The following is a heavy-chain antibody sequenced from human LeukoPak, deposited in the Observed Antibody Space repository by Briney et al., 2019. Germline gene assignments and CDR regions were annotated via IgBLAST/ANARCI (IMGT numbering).Heavy chain of an antibody. CDR2: IYYTGST. V-gene: IGHV4-59*01. CDR3: ARVYQSADYYFDY. D-gene: IGHD2-2*01. Sequence: SETLSLSCTVSGGSIDSYYWSWIRQPPGKGLEWIGYIYYTGSTEYHPSLKSRVTISLDTSKNLFSLKLTSVTAADTAVYYCARVYQSADYYFDYWGQGNLVSVSS. J-gene: IGHJ4*02. CDR1: GGSIDSYY.